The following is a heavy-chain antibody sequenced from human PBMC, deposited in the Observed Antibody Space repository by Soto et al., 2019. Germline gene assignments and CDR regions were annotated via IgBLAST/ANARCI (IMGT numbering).Heavy chain of an antibody. CDR1: GFTFSSYA. CDR2: ISYDGSNK. V-gene: IGHV3-30-3*01. CDR3: ARDPEKRRWETGYYFDY. Sequence: QVQLVESGGGVVQPGRSLRLSCAASGFTFSSYAMHWVRQAPGMGLEWVAVISYDGSNKYYADSVKGRFTISRDNSKNTLYLQMNSLRAEDTAVYYCARDPEKRRWETGYYFDYWGQGTLVTVSS. D-gene: IGHD7-27*01. J-gene: IGHJ4*02.